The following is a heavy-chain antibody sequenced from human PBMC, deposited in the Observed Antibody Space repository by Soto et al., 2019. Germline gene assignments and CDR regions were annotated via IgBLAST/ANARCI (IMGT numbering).Heavy chain of an antibody. J-gene: IGHJ4*02. D-gene: IGHD6-19*01. CDR2: ISYDGSNK. CDR3: ARETQQWLVRGDFDY. Sequence: QVQLVESGGGVVQPGRSLRLSCAASGFTFSSYAMHWVRQAPGKGLEWVAVISYDGSNKYYADSVKGRFIISRDNSKNTLYLQMNSLRAEDTAVYYCARETQQWLVRGDFDYWGQGTLVTVSS. V-gene: IGHV3-30-3*01. CDR1: GFTFSSYA.